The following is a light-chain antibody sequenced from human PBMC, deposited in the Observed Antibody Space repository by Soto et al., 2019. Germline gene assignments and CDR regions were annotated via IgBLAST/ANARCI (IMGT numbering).Light chain of an antibody. V-gene: IGKV3-15*01. J-gene: IGKJ5*01. CDR3: QQYNDWPPIT. CDR2: YAS. Sequence: EIMVTQSPATLSVSPGERATLSCRASQSVGNNLAWYQQKPGQTPRLLIYYASTRATGIPARFSGSGSGTEFTLTISSLQSEDFALYYCQQYNDWPPITFGQGTRLEIK. CDR1: QSVGNN.